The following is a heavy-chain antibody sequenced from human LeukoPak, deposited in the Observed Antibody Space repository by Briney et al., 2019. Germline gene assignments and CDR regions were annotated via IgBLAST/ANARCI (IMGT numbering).Heavy chain of an antibody. CDR2: IYYSGST. CDR3: AREGFDSYYYYYGMDV. Sequence: SETLSLTCTVSGGSISSYYWSWIRQPPGKGLEWIAYIYYSGSTNYNPSLKSRVTISVDTSKNQFSLKLSSVTAADTAVYYCAREGFDSYYYYYGMDVWGQGTTVTVSS. D-gene: IGHD3-9*01. V-gene: IGHV4-59*01. J-gene: IGHJ6*02. CDR1: GGSISSYY.